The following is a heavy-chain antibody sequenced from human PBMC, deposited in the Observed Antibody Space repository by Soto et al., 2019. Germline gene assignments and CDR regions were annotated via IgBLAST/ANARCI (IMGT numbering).Heavy chain of an antibody. CDR3: AKDWVGVRGVLDY. CDR1: GFTFSSYG. V-gene: IGHV3-30*18. Sequence: QVQLVESGGGVVQPGRSLRLSCAASGFTFSSYGMHWVRQAPGKGLEWVAVISYDGSNKYYADSVKGRFTISRDNSKNTRYLQMNSLRAEDTAVYYFAKDWVGVRGVLDYWGQGTLVTVSS. CDR2: ISYDGSNK. D-gene: IGHD3-10*01. J-gene: IGHJ4*02.